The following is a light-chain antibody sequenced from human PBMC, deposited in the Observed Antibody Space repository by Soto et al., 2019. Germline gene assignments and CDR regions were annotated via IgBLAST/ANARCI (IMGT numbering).Light chain of an antibody. CDR1: SSDVGGYNY. J-gene: IGLJ1*01. V-gene: IGLV2-14*03. CDR2: DVS. CDR3: SSYTGSSTYG. Sequence: QSVLTQPASVSGSPGQSITISCTGTSSDVGGYNYVSWYQQHPGKAHKLMIYDVSNRPSGVSNRFSGSKSGNTASLTISGLQAEDEADYYCSSYTGSSTYGFGTGTKLTVL.